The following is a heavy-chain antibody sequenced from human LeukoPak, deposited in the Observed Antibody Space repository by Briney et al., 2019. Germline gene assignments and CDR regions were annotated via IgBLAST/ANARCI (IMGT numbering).Heavy chain of an antibody. CDR2: IYSGDNT. CDR1: GFTVSSNY. V-gene: IGHV3-53*01. D-gene: IGHD3-10*01. J-gene: IGHJ6*03. Sequence: GGSLRLSCTASGFTVSSNYMSWVRQAPGKGLEWVSVIYSGDNTYYADSVKGRFTISRDNSKNTLYLQMNSLRAEDTAVYYCALLSMVRGALPYYYYYMDVWGKGTTVTISS. CDR3: ALLSMVRGALPYYYYYMDV.